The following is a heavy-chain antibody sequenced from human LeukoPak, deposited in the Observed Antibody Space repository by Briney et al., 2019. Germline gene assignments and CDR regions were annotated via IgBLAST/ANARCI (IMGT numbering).Heavy chain of an antibody. CDR1: GFIFSSYW. D-gene: IGHD5-18*01. Sequence: GGSLRLSCAASGFIFSSYWMSWVRQAPGKGLEWVANIKRDGSEKNYVDSVKGRFTISRDNAKNSLYLQMDSLRAEDTAVYYCASLDTSLVNDDYWGQGTLVTVSS. CDR2: IKRDGSEK. J-gene: IGHJ4*02. CDR3: ASLDTSLVNDDY. V-gene: IGHV3-7*05.